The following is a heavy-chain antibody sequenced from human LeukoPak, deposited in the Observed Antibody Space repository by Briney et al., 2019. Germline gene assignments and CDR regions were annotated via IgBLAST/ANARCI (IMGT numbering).Heavy chain of an antibody. CDR2: IYYNGFT. Sequence: SETLSLTCIVSGGSISSGGDFWSWFRQHPGKGLEWIGYIYYNGFTCYNPSLKSRVTISVDTSKNQFSLEVSSVTAADTAVYYCARGGTWYYAFDYWGQGTLVTVSS. V-gene: IGHV4-31*03. CDR1: GGSISSGGDF. D-gene: IGHD2-15*01. J-gene: IGHJ4*02. CDR3: ARGGTWYYAFDY.